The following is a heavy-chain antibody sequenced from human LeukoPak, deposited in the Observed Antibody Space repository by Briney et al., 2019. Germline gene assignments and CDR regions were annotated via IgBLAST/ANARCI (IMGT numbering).Heavy chain of an antibody. CDR2: IASDGSHT. V-gene: IGHV3-30-3*01. D-gene: IGHD2-21*01. J-gene: IGHJ3*02. CDR3: ARERRDTILHSGAFDI. Sequence: GGSLRLSCAASGFTFSTYFMHWVRQAPGKGLEWVADIASDGSHTFYVESVKGRFTISRDNSKNTLYLQMNSLRAEDTAVYFCARERRDTILHSGAFDIWGQGTMVTVSS. CDR1: GFTFSTYF.